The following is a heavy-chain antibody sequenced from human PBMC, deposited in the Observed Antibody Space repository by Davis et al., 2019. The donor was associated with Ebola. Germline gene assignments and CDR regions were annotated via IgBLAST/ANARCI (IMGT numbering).Heavy chain of an antibody. V-gene: IGHV3-33*01. CDR3: ARGLLTTVTTLGS. CDR2: IWYDGSNK. CDR1: GFTFSSYG. Sequence: PGGSLRLSCAASGFTFSSYGMHWVRQAPGKGLEWVAVIWYDGSNKYYADSVKGRFTISRDNSKNTLYLQMNSLRAEDTAVYYCARGLLTTVTTLGSWGQGTLVTVSS. J-gene: IGHJ4*02. D-gene: IGHD4-17*01.